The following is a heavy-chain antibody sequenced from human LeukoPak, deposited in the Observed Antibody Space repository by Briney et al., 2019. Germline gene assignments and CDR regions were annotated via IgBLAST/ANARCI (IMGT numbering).Heavy chain of an antibody. CDR3: TKDHYWSIDY. CDR2: IKQDGSEI. Sequence: GGSLTLSCAASGLTLSNYWMNWVRQAPGKGLELVANIKQDGSEIYYVDSVKGRFTISRDIAKNTLYLQMNSLRAEDTGVYYCTKDHYWSIDYWGRGTLVTVSS. V-gene: IGHV3-7*01. J-gene: IGHJ4*02. CDR1: GLTLSNYW. D-gene: IGHD3-3*01.